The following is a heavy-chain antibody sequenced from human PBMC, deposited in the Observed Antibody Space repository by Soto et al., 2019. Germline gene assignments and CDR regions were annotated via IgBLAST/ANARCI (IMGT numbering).Heavy chain of an antibody. Sequence: SVKVSCKASGGSFSNHAISWVRQAPGQGLEWMGGIIPMFGTANYAQRFQGRVTTTADTYTNTAYMELTRLTPKDTAVYYCARGDDFDYYYGVDVWGQGTTGTVSS. CDR2: IIPMFGTA. CDR1: GGSFSNHA. J-gene: IGHJ6*02. CDR3: ARGDDFDYYYGVDV. V-gene: IGHV1-69*06. D-gene: IGHD3-16*01.